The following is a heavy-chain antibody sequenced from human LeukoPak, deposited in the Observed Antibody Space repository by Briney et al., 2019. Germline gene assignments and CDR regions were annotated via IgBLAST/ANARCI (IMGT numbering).Heavy chain of an antibody. CDR2: IWYDGSNK. CDR1: GFTFSSYA. CDR3: AKVLMTTVTISTFDI. D-gene: IGHD4-17*01. V-gene: IGHV3-30*02. Sequence: GGSLRLSCAASGFTFSSYAMQWVRQAPGKGLEWVAIIWYDGSNKYYADSLKGRFTISRDNSKNSLYLQMSSLRTEDTALYYCAKVLMTTVTISTFDIWGQGTMVTVSS. J-gene: IGHJ3*02.